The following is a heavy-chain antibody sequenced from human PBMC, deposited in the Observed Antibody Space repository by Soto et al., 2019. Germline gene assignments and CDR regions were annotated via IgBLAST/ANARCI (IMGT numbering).Heavy chain of an antibody. J-gene: IGHJ5*02. CDR2: IYYSGST. Sequence: PSETLSLTCTVSGGSISSGGYYWSWIRQHPGKGLEWIGYIYYSGSTYYNPSLERRVTISMDTSKNAFSLNLSSVTADDTAVYYCARGIWNIEEMIYGFYFDPWGPGTLVTVSS. D-gene: IGHD2-8*01. V-gene: IGHV4-30-4*08. CDR3: ARGIWNIEEMIYGFYFDP. CDR1: GGSISSGGYY.